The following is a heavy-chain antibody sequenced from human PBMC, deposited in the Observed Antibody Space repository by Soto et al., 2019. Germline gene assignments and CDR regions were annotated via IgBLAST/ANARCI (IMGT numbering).Heavy chain of an antibody. D-gene: IGHD2-15*01. CDR1: GSSISSYY. CDR3: ARGRDIVVVVAATGAFDI. Sequence: SETLSLTCTVSGSSISSYYWSWIRQPPGKGLEWIGYIYYSGSTNYNPSLKSRVTISVDTSKNQFSLKLSSVTAADTAVYYCARGRDIVVVVAATGAFDIWGQGTMVTVSS. CDR2: IYYSGST. V-gene: IGHV4-59*01. J-gene: IGHJ3*02.